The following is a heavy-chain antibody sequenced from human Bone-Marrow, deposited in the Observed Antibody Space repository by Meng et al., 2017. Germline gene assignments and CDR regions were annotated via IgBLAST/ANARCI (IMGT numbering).Heavy chain of an antibody. Sequence: GGSLRLSCAASGFTFSSYAMHWVRQAPGKGLEWVSSISSSSSYIYYADSVKGRFTISRDNAKNSLYLQMNSLRAEDTAVYYCARDFHYSRGFMWSSEIAAAGTGRDYWGQGTLVTVSS. CDR1: GFTFSSYA. CDR3: ARDFHYSRGFMWSSEIAAAGTGRDY. J-gene: IGHJ4*02. CDR2: ISSSSSYI. D-gene: IGHD6-13*01. V-gene: IGHV3-21*01.